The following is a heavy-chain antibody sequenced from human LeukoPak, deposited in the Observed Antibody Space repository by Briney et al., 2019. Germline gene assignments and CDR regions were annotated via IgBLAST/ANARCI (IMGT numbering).Heavy chain of an antibody. CDR2: ISAYNGNT. V-gene: IGHV1-18*01. CDR1: GYTFTSYG. CDR3: ARGTYYYDSSGYRYFDY. Sequence: ASVKVSCKASGYTFTSYGISWVRQAPGQGLEWMGWISAYNGNTSYAQKLQGRVTMTTDTSTSTAYMELRSLRSDDTAVYYCARGTYYYDSSGYRYFDYWGQGTLVTVSS. J-gene: IGHJ4*02. D-gene: IGHD3-22*01.